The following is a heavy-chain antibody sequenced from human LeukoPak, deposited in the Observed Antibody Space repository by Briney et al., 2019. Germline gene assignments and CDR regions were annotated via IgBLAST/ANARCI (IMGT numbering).Heavy chain of an antibody. CDR2: INQDGSEK. J-gene: IGHJ5*02. CDR1: GITFSRFW. CDR3: ARVLWSLWFGELWWWFDP. D-gene: IGHD3-10*01. V-gene: IGHV3-7*03. Sequence: GGSLRLSCAASGITFSRFWMSWVRQAPGKGLQWVANINQDGSEKHYVDSVKGRFTISRDNAENSLYLQMNSLRAEDTAVYYCARVLWSLWFGELWWWFDPWGQGTLVTVSS.